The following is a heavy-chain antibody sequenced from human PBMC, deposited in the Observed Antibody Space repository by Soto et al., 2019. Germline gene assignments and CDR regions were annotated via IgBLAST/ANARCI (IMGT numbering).Heavy chain of an antibody. J-gene: IGHJ3*02. CDR1: GFIFSNYE. CDR2: ISSSGTPI. Sequence: PGGSLRLSCAASGFIFSNYEMTWVRQAPGKGLEWIAHISSSGTPIYLADSVKGRFTISRDNAKNSVDLQMNSLTAEDTAVYYCARDGTNGTNDAFDIWGRGTLVTVSS. CDR3: ARDGTNGTNDAFDI. D-gene: IGHD2-8*01. V-gene: IGHV3-48*03.